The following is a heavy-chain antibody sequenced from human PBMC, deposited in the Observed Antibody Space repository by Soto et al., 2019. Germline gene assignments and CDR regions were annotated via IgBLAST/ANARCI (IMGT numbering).Heavy chain of an antibody. V-gene: IGHV3-11*01. CDR1: GFKFGDHY. D-gene: IGHD3-10*01. CDR2: ISGDGSTQ. J-gene: IGHJ4*02. Sequence: NPGGSLRLSCAASGFKFGDHYMTWIRQAPGKGLEWVSKISGDGSTQYYADSVKGRFTVSRDNTKNSLHLQMNRLRAEDTALYYCAGDPFYYASGFWGQGTLVTVSS. CDR3: AGDPFYYASGF.